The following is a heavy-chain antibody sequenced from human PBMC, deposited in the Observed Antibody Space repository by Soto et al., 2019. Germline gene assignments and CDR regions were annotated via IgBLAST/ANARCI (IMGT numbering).Heavy chain of an antibody. J-gene: IGHJ4*02. V-gene: IGHV4-34*01. Sequence: PSETLSLTCAVYGGSFSGYYWSWIRQPPGKGLEWIGEINHSGSTNYNPSLKSRVTISVDTSKNQFSLKLSSVTAADTAVYYCARSIVGATINYFDYWGQGTLVTVSS. CDR2: INHSGST. CDR1: GGSFSGYY. CDR3: ARSIVGATINYFDY. D-gene: IGHD1-26*01.